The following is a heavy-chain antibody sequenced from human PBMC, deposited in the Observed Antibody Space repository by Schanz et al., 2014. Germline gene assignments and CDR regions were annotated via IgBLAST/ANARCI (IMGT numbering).Heavy chain of an antibody. V-gene: IGHV3-7*01. CDR1: GFTFGTFW. CDR3: ARDKGGYYPFDY. Sequence: EVLLVDSGGGLVQPGGSLRLSCAASGFTFGTFWMSWVRQAPGKGLEWVANINQDGSDKSYVDSVKGRFTISRDNAKNSLYLQMNSLRAEDTAVYYCARDKGGYYPFDYWGQGSLVTVSS. CDR2: INQDGSDK. J-gene: IGHJ4*02. D-gene: IGHD3-22*01.